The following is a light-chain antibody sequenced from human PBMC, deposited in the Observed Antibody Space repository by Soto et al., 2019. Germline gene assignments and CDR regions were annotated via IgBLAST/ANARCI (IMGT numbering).Light chain of an antibody. V-gene: IGLV1-47*01. CDR3: AAWDDGLSVV. CDR1: SCNIGSNY. J-gene: IGLJ2*01. CDR2: RNN. Sequence: QSVLTQPPSASGTPGQTVTISCSGSSCNIGSNYEYWYQQLPRTAPQLLIYRNNQRPSGVPDRFSGSKSCTSAALAISWLRSEDEADYYCAAWDDGLSVVFGGGTKLTVL.